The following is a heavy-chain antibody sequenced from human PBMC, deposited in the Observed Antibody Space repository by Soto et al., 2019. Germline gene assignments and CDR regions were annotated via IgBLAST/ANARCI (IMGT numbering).Heavy chain of an antibody. CDR3: ARRHCSSTSCYVDDAFDI. Sequence: PGESLKISCKGSGYSFTSYWIGWVRQMPGKGLEWMGIIYPGDSDTRYSPSFQGQVTISADKSISTAYLQWSSLKASDTAMYYCARRHCSSTSCYVDDAFDIWGQGTMVTVSS. J-gene: IGHJ3*02. V-gene: IGHV5-51*01. D-gene: IGHD2-2*01. CDR2: IYPGDSDT. CDR1: GYSFTSYW.